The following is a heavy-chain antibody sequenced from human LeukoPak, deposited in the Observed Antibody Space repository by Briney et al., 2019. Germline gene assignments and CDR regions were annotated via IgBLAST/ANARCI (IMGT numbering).Heavy chain of an antibody. CDR1: GFILSDYN. D-gene: IGHD1-26*01. Sequence: GGSLRLSCAASGFILSDYNMYWVRQAPGKGLEWVSFIAISGTYITYADSVKGRFTISRENAKNSLYLQMNSLRAEDTAVYYCTRDVSATARAYDYWGQGTLVTVSS. CDR3: TRDVSATARAYDY. J-gene: IGHJ4*02. CDR2: IAISGTYI. V-gene: IGHV3-21*01.